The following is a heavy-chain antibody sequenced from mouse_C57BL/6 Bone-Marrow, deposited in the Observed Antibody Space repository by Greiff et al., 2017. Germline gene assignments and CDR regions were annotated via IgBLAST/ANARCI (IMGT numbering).Heavy chain of an antibody. D-gene: IGHD1-1*01. V-gene: IGHV10-3*01. CDR2: IRSKSSNYAT. J-gene: IGHJ2*01. Sequence: EVKVVESGGGLVQPKGSLKLSCAASGFTFNTYAMHWVRQAPGKGLEWVARIRSKSSNYATYYADSVKDRFTISRDDSQSMLYLQMNNLKTEDTAMYNCVREIYYNGSSYVTYFDYWGQGTTLTVSS. CDR1: GFTFNTYA. CDR3: VREIYYNGSSYVTYFDY.